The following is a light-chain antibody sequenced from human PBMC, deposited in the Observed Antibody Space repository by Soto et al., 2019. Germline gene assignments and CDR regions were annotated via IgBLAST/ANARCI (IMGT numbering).Light chain of an antibody. J-gene: IGKJ2*01. Sequence: DIQMTQSPSSLSASVGDRVTITCRASQSISSYLNWFQQKPGKAPKLLIYAASTLQSGVPSRFSGSGSGTDFTLTISSLQPEDSATYYCQQSYSTLSTFGQGTKLDI. CDR1: QSISSY. CDR2: AAS. CDR3: QQSYSTLST. V-gene: IGKV1-39*01.